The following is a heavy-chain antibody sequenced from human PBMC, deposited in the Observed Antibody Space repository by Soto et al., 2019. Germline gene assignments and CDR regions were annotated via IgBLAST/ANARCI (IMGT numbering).Heavy chain of an antibody. J-gene: IGHJ5*02. V-gene: IGHV3-48*03. Sequence: SGGSLRLSCAAPGFTFSSYEMNWVRQAPGKGLEWVSYISSSGSTIYYADSVKGRFTISRDNAKNSLYLQMNSLRAEDTAVYYCARDYYDSSGYYLNWFDPWGQGTLVTVSS. CDR1: GFTFSSYE. D-gene: IGHD3-22*01. CDR2: ISSSGSTI. CDR3: ARDYYDSSGYYLNWFDP.